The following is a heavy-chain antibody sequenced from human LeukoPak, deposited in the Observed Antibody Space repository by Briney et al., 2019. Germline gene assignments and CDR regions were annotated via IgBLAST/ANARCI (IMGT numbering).Heavy chain of an antibody. CDR2: ISTSGTTI. D-gene: IGHD2-21*02. Sequence: PGMSLRLSCAASGFTFSSYEMNWVRQAPGKGLEWVSYISTSGTTIYYADSVKGRFTISRDNARNSLYLQTNSLRAEDTAVYYCARDAYCGSDCYSPSLFDYWGQGTLVTVSS. CDR1: GFTFSSYE. CDR3: ARDAYCGSDCYSPSLFDY. J-gene: IGHJ4*02. V-gene: IGHV3-48*03.